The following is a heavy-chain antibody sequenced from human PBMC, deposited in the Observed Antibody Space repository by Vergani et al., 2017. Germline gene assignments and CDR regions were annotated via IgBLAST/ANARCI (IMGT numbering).Heavy chain of an antibody. J-gene: IGHJ3*02. CDR1: GFTFSNFW. CDR3: ARDISPESGETYYDANDI. D-gene: IGHD2-15*01. Sequence: QLLESGGGLIQPGGSLRLSCAASGFTFSNFWMSWVRQAPGKGLEWVANIKKDGITKHYVDTVKGRFTVSRDNAKMSLFLQMDSLRVEDTAVYYCARDISPESGETYYDANDIWGEGTTVTVSS. V-gene: IGHV3-7*01. CDR2: IKKDGITK.